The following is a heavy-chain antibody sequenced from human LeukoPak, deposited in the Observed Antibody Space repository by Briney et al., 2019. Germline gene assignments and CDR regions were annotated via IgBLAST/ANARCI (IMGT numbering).Heavy chain of an antibody. Sequence: GGSLRLSCAASGFTFSNAWMSWVRQAPGKGLEWVGRIKSKTDGGTTDYAAPVKGRFTISRDDSKNTLYLQMNSLRVEDTAVYYCAKDGSSSWYGTYDSWGQGTLVTVSS. CDR3: AKDGSSSWYGTYDS. V-gene: IGHV3-15*01. CDR1: GFTFSNAW. CDR2: IKSKTDGGTT. D-gene: IGHD6-13*01. J-gene: IGHJ4*02.